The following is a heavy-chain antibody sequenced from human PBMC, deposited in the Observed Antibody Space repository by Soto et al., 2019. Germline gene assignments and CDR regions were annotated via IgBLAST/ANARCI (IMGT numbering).Heavy chain of an antibody. D-gene: IGHD5-12*01. CDR1: GYTFTRFA. CDR2: INGGNDNT. V-gene: IGHV1-3*01. Sequence: RASVKVSCKASGYTFTRFAIHWVRQAPGQRLEWMGWINGGNDNTKYSQKFQGRVTITMDTSANTVYMELNVVRPEDTAVYYCAREGDQSGYDFALDFWGQGTLVTVSS. CDR3: AREGDQSGYDFALDF. J-gene: IGHJ4*02.